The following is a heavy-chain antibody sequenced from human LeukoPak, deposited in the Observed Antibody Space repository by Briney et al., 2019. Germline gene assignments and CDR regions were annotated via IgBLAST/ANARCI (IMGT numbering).Heavy chain of an antibody. V-gene: IGHV4-38-2*02. Sequence: SETLSLTCTVSGYSISSGYYWGWIRQPPGKGLEWIGSIYHSGSTYYNPSLRSRVTISVDMSRNQFSLKLTSVTAADTAMYYCAREIRPGNYYYYMDVWGKGTTVTISS. CDR2: IYHSGST. J-gene: IGHJ6*03. D-gene: IGHD1-14*01. CDR1: GYSISSGYY. CDR3: AREIRPGNYYYYMDV.